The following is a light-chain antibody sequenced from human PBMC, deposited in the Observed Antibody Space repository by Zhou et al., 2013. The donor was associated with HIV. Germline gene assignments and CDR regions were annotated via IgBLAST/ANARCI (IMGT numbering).Light chain of an antibody. J-gene: IGKJ1*01. CDR2: DAS. V-gene: IGKV3-11*01. CDR3: YQYGGSPPT. Sequence: EIVLTQSPATLSLSPGERATLSCRAGQNIRTSLAWYQQKPGQPPRLLIYDASTRATGIPDRFSGSGSGTDFVLTISGLASEDVAVYYCYQYGGSPPTFGQGTRVE. CDR1: QNIRTS.